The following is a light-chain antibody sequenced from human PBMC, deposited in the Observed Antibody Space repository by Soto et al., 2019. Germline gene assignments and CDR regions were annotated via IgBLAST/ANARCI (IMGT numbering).Light chain of an antibody. Sequence: DIQMTQSPSSLSASVGDRVTITCRASQSISNYLNWYQQKPGKAPKLLISAASSLQSGVPSRFSGSGSGTDFTLTINSLQPEDFATYYCQQSYITLTFGGGTKVEIK. V-gene: IGKV1-39*01. J-gene: IGKJ4*01. CDR2: AAS. CDR1: QSISNY. CDR3: QQSYITLT.